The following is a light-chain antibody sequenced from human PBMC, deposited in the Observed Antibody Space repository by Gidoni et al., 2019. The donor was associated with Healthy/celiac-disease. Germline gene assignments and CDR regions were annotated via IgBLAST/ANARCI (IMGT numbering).Light chain of an antibody. J-gene: IGKJ3*01. V-gene: IGKV4-1*01. CDR2: WAS. Sequence: VMSQSPLPLAVSLGERATINCKSSQSVVYSSNNKNYLAWYQQKPGQPPKLLIYWASTRESGVPDRFSGSGSGTDFTLTISSLQAEDVAVYYCQQYYSTPPAFGPGTKVDIK. CDR3: QQYYSTPPA. CDR1: QSVVYSSNNKNY.